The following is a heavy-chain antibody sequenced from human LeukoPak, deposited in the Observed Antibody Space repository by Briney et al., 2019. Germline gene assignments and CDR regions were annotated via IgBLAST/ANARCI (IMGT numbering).Heavy chain of an antibody. CDR3: ARDYRDIVATKENWFDP. Sequence: GASVKVSCKASGGTFSSYAISWVRQAPGQGLEWMGGIIPIFGTANYAQKFQGRVTITADKSTSTAYMELSSLRSEDTAVYYCARDYRDIVATKENWFDPWGQGTLVTVSS. V-gene: IGHV1-69*06. CDR2: IIPIFGTA. CDR1: GGTFSSYA. J-gene: IGHJ5*02. D-gene: IGHD5-12*01.